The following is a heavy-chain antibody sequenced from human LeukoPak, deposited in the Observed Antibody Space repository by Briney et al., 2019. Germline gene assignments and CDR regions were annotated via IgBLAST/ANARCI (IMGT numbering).Heavy chain of an antibody. V-gene: IGHV5-51*01. J-gene: IGHJ6*03. CDR3: ARLNCSGGSCYYVWGASIMDV. CDR2: IYPGDSDT. Sequence: GESLKISCKGSGYSFTSYWIGWVRQMPGKGLEWMGIIYPGDSDTRYSPSFQGQVTISADKSISTAYLQWSSLKASDTAMYYCARLNCSGGSCYYVWGASIMDVWGKGTTVTVSS. CDR1: GYSFTSYW. D-gene: IGHD2-15*01.